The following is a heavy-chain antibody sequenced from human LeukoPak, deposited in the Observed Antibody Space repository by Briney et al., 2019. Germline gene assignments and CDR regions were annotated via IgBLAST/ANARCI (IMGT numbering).Heavy chain of an antibody. CDR2: IYHSGST. CDR3: ARFDGAWGYLDY. J-gene: IGHJ4*02. D-gene: IGHD3-16*01. V-gene: IGHV4-39*01. Sequence: SETLSLTCTASGCSISSDSYCWVWIRQPPKKGLEWIGTIYHSGSTYLNPSLRSRLTISVDTSKNQFSLNLSSVTAADPAVYYCARFDGAWGYLDYLRQGTLVTVSS. CDR1: GCSISSDSYC.